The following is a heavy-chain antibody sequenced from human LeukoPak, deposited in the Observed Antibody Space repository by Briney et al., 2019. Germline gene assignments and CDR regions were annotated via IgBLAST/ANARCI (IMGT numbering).Heavy chain of an antibody. CDR2: MSNDGINK. Sequence: GGSLRLSCAASGFTFSSYAMHWVRQAPGKGLEWVAVMSNDGINKYYAGSVKGRFTISRDNSKNTLFLQMNSLRPEDTAVYYCARDPVSSALQINSDFWGQGALVTVSS. V-gene: IGHV3-30-3*01. CDR3: ARDPVSSALQINSDF. J-gene: IGHJ4*02. D-gene: IGHD2-2*01. CDR1: GFTFSSYA.